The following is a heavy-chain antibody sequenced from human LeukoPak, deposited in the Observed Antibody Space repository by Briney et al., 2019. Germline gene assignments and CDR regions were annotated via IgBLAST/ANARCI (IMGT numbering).Heavy chain of an antibody. D-gene: IGHD6-13*01. CDR3: ARSQGYSSSLYYYYYGMDV. CDR2: INHSGST. CDR1: GGSFSGYY. V-gene: IGHV4-34*01. J-gene: IGHJ6*02. Sequence: PSETLSLTCAVYGGSFSGYYWSWIRQPPGKGLEWIGEINHSGSTNYNPSLKSRVTISVDTSKSQFSLKLSSVTAADTAVYYCARSQGYSSSLYYYYYGMDVWGQGTTVTVSS.